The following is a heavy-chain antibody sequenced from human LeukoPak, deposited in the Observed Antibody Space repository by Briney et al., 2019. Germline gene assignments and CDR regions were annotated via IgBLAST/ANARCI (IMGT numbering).Heavy chain of an antibody. J-gene: IGHJ6*04. Sequence: ASVKVSCKASGYTFTSYGISWVRQAPGQGLEWMGWISAYNGNTNYAQKLQGRVTMTTDTSTSTAYMELRSLRSDDTAVYYCARDGKLQYFDWSQSHYYHGMDVWGKGTTVTVSS. V-gene: IGHV1-18*04. CDR1: GYTFTSYG. D-gene: IGHD3-9*01. CDR3: ARDGKLQYFDWSQSHYYHGMDV. CDR2: ISAYNGNT.